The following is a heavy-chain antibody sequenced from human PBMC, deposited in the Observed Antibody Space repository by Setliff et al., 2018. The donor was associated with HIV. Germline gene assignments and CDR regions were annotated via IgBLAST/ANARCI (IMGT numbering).Heavy chain of an antibody. Sequence: GASVKVSCKASGFSFTEYTLHWVRQAPGQGPEWMGWINPGNGNTKYSQKFKGRVTISRDISANLAYMELTSLRFEDTALYFCALTKMLYYFDFWGQGTQVTVSS. CDR1: GFSFTEYT. CDR3: ALTKMLYYFDF. V-gene: IGHV1-3*01. D-gene: IGHD2-8*01. J-gene: IGHJ4*02. CDR2: INPGNGNT.